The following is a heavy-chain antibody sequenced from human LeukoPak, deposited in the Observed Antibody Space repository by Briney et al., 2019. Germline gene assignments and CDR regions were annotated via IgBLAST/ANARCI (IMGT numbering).Heavy chain of an antibody. V-gene: IGHV1-3*04. J-gene: IGHJ3*02. Sequence: ASVKVSCKASGYTFTNYIMHWVRQAPGQRLEWMGWINTVNGNTKYSQKFQGRVTITRNTSISTAYMELSSLRSEDTAVYYCARGFEPPRGYSYGSDAFDIWGQGTMVTVSS. D-gene: IGHD5-18*01. CDR3: ARGFEPPRGYSYGSDAFDI. CDR1: GYTFTNYI. CDR2: INTVNGNT.